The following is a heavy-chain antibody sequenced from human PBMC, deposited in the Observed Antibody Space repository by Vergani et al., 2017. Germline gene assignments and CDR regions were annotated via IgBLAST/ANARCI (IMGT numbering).Heavy chain of an antibody. J-gene: IGHJ5*02. CDR1: GGTFSSYA. D-gene: IGHD3-22*01. V-gene: IGHV1-69*05. CDR3: ARERAPPPNGYVWFDP. Sequence: QVQLVQSGAEVKKPGSSVKVSCKASGGTFSSYAISWVRQAPGQGLEWMGGIIPIFGTANYAQKFQGRVTITSAESTSAAYMELSSLSSEDTAVYYWARERAPPPNGYVWFDPWGQGTLVTVSS. CDR2: IIPIFGTA.